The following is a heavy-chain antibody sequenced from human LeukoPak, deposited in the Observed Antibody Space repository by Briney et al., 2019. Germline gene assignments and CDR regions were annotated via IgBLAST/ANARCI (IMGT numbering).Heavy chain of an antibody. V-gene: IGHV4-4*07. D-gene: IGHD4-17*01. CDR2: IYTSGST. Sequence: PSETLSLTCTVSGGSISSYYWSWIRQPAGKGLEWIGRIYTSGSTNYNPSLKSRVTMSVDTSKNQFSLKLSSVTAADTAVYYCAREGGDYLPYYYYYGMDVWGQGTTVTVSS. CDR1: GGSISSYY. J-gene: IGHJ6*02. CDR3: AREGGDYLPYYYYYGMDV.